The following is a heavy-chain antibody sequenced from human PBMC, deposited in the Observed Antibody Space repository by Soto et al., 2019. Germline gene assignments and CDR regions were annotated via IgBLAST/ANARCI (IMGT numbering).Heavy chain of an antibody. Sequence: PSETLSLTCTVSGGSVRSADYCWSWVRQPPGNGLEWIGSIYSSEITYYNPSLQSRVTISVDPSKQQFSLTLSSMTAADTAVYYVAREAMRDLCSHGLDVWGQGTTVTVSS. CDR2: IYSSEIT. J-gene: IGHJ6*02. V-gene: IGHV4-30-4*01. D-gene: IGHD2-15*01. CDR3: AREAMRDLCSHGLDV. CDR1: GGSVRSADYC.